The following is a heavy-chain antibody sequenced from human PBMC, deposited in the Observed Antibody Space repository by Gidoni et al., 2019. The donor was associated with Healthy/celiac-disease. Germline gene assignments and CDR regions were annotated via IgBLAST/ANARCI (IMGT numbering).Heavy chain of an antibody. V-gene: IGHV4-39*01. D-gene: IGHD4-17*01. CDR1: GGSISSSSYY. J-gene: IGHJ4*02. CDR3: ARRTYGGNFDY. Sequence: QLQLQESGPGLVKPSETLSLTCTVSGGSISSSSYYWGWIRQPPGKGLEWIGSIYYSGSTYYNPSLKSRVTISVDTSKNQFSLKLSSVTAADTAVYYCARRTYGGNFDYWGQGTLVTVSS. CDR2: IYYSGST.